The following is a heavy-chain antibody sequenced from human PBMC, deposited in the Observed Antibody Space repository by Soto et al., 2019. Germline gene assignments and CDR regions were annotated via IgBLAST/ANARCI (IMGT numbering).Heavy chain of an antibody. J-gene: IGHJ4*02. CDR3: ARDRPGTDYYPDY. CDR2: ISSSGTR. Sequence: EVQLVESGGGLVQPGGSLRLSCATSGFTFSTYSMNWVRQAPGKGLEWISFISSSGTRYYADSVKGRFTVSRDNAKNSLYLQMNSLRAEDTAVYYWARDRPGTDYYPDYWGQGTLVTVSS. CDR1: GFTFSTYS. D-gene: IGHD2-8*02. V-gene: IGHV3-48*01.